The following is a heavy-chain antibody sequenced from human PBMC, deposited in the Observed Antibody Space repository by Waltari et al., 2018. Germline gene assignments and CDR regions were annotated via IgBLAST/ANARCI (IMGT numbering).Heavy chain of an antibody. D-gene: IGHD3-22*01. CDR2: IIPIFGTA. J-gene: IGHJ4*02. CDR3: ARGEGDYDSSGYYYFDY. V-gene: IGHV1-69*01. Sequence: QVQLVQSGAEVKKPGSSVKVSCKASGCTFSSYAISWVRQAPGQGLEWMGGIIPIFGTANYAQKFQGRVTITADESTSTAYMELSSLRSEDTAVYYCARGEGDYDSSGYYYFDYWGQGTLVTVSS. CDR1: GCTFSSYA.